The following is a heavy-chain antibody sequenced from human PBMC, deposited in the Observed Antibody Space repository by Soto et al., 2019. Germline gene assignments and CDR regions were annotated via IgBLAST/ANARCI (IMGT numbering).Heavy chain of an antibody. J-gene: IGHJ4*02. CDR2: ISPHNNNT. Sequence: QVQLVQSETEVKQPGASVKVSCKASGYRFTTYAITWVRQAPGQGLEWMGWISPHNNNTEYVQKFQGRVAMTADTSTSTTYMEVRSLRSDDTALYYCARGKFYFDNWGQGTLVTVSS. CDR3: ARGKFYFDN. V-gene: IGHV1-18*01. CDR1: GYRFTTYA.